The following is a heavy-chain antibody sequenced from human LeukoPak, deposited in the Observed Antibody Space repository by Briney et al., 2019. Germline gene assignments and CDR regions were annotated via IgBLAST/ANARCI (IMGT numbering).Heavy chain of an antibody. V-gene: IGHV3-9*01. Sequence: GGSLRLSCAASGFTFDDYAMHWVRQAPGKGLEWVSGISWNSGSIGYADSVKGRFTISRDNSKNTLYLQMNSLRAEDTAVYYCARDQEGDGGSYGLFYWGQGTLVTVSS. CDR2: ISWNSGSI. CDR1: GFTFDDYA. D-gene: IGHD1-26*01. J-gene: IGHJ4*02. CDR3: ARDQEGDGGSYGLFY.